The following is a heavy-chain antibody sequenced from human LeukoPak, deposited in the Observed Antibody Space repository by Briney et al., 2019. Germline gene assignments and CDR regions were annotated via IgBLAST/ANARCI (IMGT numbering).Heavy chain of an antibody. J-gene: IGHJ4*02. V-gene: IGHV1-69*04. Sequence: GASVKVSCKASGGTFSSYAISWVRQAPGQGLEWMGRIIPILGIANYAQKFQGRVTITAGKSTSTAYMELSSLRSEDTAVYYCARDHYYDSSGSFDYWGQGTLVTVSS. D-gene: IGHD3-22*01. CDR1: GGTFSSYA. CDR3: ARDHYYDSSGSFDY. CDR2: IIPILGIA.